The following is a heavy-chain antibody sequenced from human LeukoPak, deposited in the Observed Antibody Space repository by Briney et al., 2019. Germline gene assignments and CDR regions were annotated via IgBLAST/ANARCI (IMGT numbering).Heavy chain of an antibody. Sequence: PGGSLRLSCAASGFTFSSYGMHWVRQAPGKGLEWVAFIRYDGSNKYYADSVKGRFTISRDNAKNSLYLQMNSLRPEDTAVYYCARSPYSESYYGDALDIWGQGTMVTVSS. J-gene: IGHJ3*02. CDR1: GFTFSSYG. CDR3: ARSPYSESYYGDALDI. CDR2: IRYDGSNK. D-gene: IGHD1-26*01. V-gene: IGHV3-30*02.